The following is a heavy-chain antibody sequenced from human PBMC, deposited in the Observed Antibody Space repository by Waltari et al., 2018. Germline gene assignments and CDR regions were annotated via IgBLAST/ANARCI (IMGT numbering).Heavy chain of an antibody. D-gene: IGHD6-19*01. V-gene: IGHV1-18*01. J-gene: IGHJ6*02. Sequence: QVQLVQSGAEVKKPGASVKVSCKASGYTFTSYGISWVRQAPGQGLEWMGWISAYNGNTNYAQKLHGRVTMTTDTATSPAYMELRSLRSDDTAVYYCARGYGIAVAGSYYYYGMDVWGQGTTVTVSS. CDR1: GYTFTSYG. CDR3: ARGYGIAVAGSYYYYGMDV. CDR2: ISAYNGNT.